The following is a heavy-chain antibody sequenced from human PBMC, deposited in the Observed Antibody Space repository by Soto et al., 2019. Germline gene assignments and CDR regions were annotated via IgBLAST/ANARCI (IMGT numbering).Heavy chain of an antibody. CDR3: ATVEMATIGGAFDI. CDR2: IYYSGST. V-gene: IGHV4-39*02. CDR1: GGSISSSSYY. D-gene: IGHD5-12*01. J-gene: IGHJ3*02. Sequence: QLQLQESGPGLVKPSETLSLTCTVSGGSISSSSYYWGWIRQPPGKGLEWIGSIYYSGSTYYNPSLKSRVTISVATSNNHFSLKLSSVTAADTAVYYCATVEMATIGGAFDIWGQGTMVTVSS.